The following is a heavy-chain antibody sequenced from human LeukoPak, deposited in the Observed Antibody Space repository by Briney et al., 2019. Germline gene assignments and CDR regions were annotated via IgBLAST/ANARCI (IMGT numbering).Heavy chain of an antibody. J-gene: IGHJ4*02. CDR2: DYYSGST. CDR1: GGSITDYY. CDR3: ARADSYDYVWGSYRLVFGY. Sequence: SETLSLTCTVSGGSITDYYWGWIRQPPGKGLEWIGYDYYSGSTNYNPSLKSRVTISVDTSKHQFSLKLSSVTAADTAVYYCARADSYDYVWGSYRLVFGYWGQGTLVTVSS. D-gene: IGHD3-16*02. V-gene: IGHV4-59*01.